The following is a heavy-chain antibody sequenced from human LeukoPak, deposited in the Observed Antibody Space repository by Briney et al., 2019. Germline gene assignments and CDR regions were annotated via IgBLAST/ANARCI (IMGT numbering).Heavy chain of an antibody. J-gene: IGHJ4*02. D-gene: IGHD6-13*01. Sequence: GASVKVSCKASGGTFSSYAISWVRQAPGQGLEWMGGIIPIFGTANYAQKFQGRVTITADESTSTAYMELSSLRSEDTAVYYCRVAARVGLPDHWGQGTLVTVSS. CDR2: IIPIFGTA. CDR3: RVAARVGLPDH. V-gene: IGHV1-69*13. CDR1: GGTFSSYA.